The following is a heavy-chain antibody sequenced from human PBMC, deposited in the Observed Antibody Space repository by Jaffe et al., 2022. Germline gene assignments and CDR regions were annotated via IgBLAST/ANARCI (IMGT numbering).Heavy chain of an antibody. CDR1: GFTFSSYG. V-gene: IGHV3-30*02. CDR2: IRYDGSNK. J-gene: IGHJ3*02. Sequence: QVQLVESGGGVVQPGGSLRLSCAASGFTFSSYGMHWVRQAPGKGLEWVAFIRYDGSNKYYADSVKGRFTISRDNSKNTLYLQMNSLRAEDTAVYYCAKPVRSYYDSSGYYAFRGGHDAFDIWGQGTMVTVSS. CDR3: AKPVRSYYDSSGYYAFRGGHDAFDI. D-gene: IGHD3-22*01.